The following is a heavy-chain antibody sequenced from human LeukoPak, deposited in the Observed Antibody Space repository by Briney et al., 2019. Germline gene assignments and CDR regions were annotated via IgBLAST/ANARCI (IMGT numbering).Heavy chain of an antibody. D-gene: IGHD6-19*01. CDR2: IKKDGSEK. Sequence: PGRSLRLSCAASGFTFSNYWMSWVRRAPGKGLEWVANIKKDGSEKYYVDSVEGRFTVSRDNAKNSLYLQMNSLRAEDTAVYYCARGGWYVFYWGQGTLVTVSS. V-gene: IGHV3-7*01. CDR1: GFTFSNYW. CDR3: ARGGWYVFY. J-gene: IGHJ4*02.